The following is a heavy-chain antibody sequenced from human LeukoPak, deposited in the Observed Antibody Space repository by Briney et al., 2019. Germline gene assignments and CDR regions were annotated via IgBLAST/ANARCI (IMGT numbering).Heavy chain of an antibody. D-gene: IGHD3-3*01. CDR3: QSRYLEWLLDY. J-gene: IGHJ4*02. CDR2: IYYSGN. V-gene: IGHV4-39*01. Sequence: SETLSLTCTVSGGSISSSSYYWGWIRQPPGKGLGWIGSIYYSGNYYNPSLKSRVTIFVDTSKNQFSLKLSSVTAADTAVYYCQSRYLEWLLDYWGQGTLVTVSS. CDR1: GGSISSSSYY.